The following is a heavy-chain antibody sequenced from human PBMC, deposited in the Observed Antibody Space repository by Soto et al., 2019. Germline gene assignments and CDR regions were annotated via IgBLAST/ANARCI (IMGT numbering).Heavy chain of an antibody. D-gene: IGHD6-19*01. V-gene: IGHV4-4*02. J-gene: IGHJ3*01. Sequence: QVQLQESGPGLVKPSGTLSLTCAVSGGSISSSNWWSWVRQPPGKGREWIGEIYHSGSTNYNPSLKSRVTISVDKSKNQFSLKLSSVTAADTAVYYCARDFVAVAGIEQDAFDLWGQGTMVTVSS. CDR3: ARDFVAVAGIEQDAFDL. CDR2: IYHSGST. CDR1: GGSISSSNW.